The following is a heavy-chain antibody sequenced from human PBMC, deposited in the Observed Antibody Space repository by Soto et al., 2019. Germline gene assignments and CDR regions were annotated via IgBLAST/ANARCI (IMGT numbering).Heavy chain of an antibody. CDR2: INHSGST. Sequence: TSETLSLTCAVYDGSFRGYYWSWIRQPPGKGLEWIGEINHSGSTNYNPSLKSRVSISVDTSKNQFSLKLNSVTAADTAVYYCARGGITVRYYCAMDVWGQGTTVTVSS. J-gene: IGHJ6*02. CDR3: ARGGITVRYYCAMDV. D-gene: IGHD1-20*01. V-gene: IGHV4-34*01. CDR1: DGSFRGYY.